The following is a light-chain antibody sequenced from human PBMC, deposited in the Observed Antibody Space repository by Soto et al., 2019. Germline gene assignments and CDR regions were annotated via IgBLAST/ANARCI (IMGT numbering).Light chain of an antibody. CDR1: SSNIGSNA. CDR2: TNN. Sequence: QSVLTQPPSASGTPGQRVTISCSGASSNIGSNAVNWHQQLPGAAPQLLIYTNNQRPSGVPDRFSGSKSGTSASLAITGLQSEDEATYHCAAWDDSLNALVFGGGTKVTVL. V-gene: IGLV1-44*01. CDR3: AAWDDSLNALV. J-gene: IGLJ3*02.